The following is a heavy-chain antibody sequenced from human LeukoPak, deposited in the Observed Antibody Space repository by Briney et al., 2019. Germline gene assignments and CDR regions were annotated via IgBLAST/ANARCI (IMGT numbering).Heavy chain of an antibody. CDR3: ATRGGIVNYYYYGMDV. Sequence: SETLSLTCTVSGGSISSSSYYWGWIRQPPGKGLEWIGSIYYSGSTYYNPSLKSRVTISVDTSKNQFSLKPSSVTAADTAVYYCATRGGIVNYYYYGMDVWGQGTTVTVSS. D-gene: IGHD3-10*01. CDR1: GGSISSSSYY. CDR2: IYYSGST. V-gene: IGHV4-39*01. J-gene: IGHJ6*02.